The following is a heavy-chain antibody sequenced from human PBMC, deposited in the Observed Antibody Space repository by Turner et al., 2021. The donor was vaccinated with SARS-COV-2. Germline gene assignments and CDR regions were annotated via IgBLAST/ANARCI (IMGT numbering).Heavy chain of an antibody. CDR3: ARGRGGVGSSNNWFDP. CDR1: GGSISNYY. Sequence: QVKLQGSGPGLVKPSETLYLTCPVSGGSISNYYWSWIRQPPGKGLEWIGYIYYSGSTNYNPSLKSRVSISVDTSKNQFSLKLTSVTAADTAVYYCARGRGGVGSSNNWFDPWGQGTLVIVSS. J-gene: IGHJ5*02. V-gene: IGHV4-59*01. D-gene: IGHD2-15*01. CDR2: IYYSGST.